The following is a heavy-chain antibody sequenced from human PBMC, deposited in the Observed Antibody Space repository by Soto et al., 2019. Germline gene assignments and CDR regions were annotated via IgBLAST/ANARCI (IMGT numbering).Heavy chain of an antibody. CDR2: INPNDGIT. J-gene: IGHJ4*02. V-gene: IGHV1-46*01. Sequence: ASVKVSCKASGYTFTSYYMHWVRQAPGQGLEWMGRINPNDGITSYAQKFQGRVTMTRDTSTSTAYMELGSLRSDDTAVYYCARRTWIQLWLLDYWGQGTLVTVSS. CDR1: GYTFTSYY. CDR3: ARRTWIQLWLLDY. D-gene: IGHD5-18*01.